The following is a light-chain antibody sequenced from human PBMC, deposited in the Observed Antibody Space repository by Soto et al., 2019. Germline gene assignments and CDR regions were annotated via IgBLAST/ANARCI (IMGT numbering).Light chain of an antibody. CDR3: QQYNNWHPWT. CDR1: QSVSSN. V-gene: IGKV3-15*01. J-gene: IGKJ1*01. Sequence: MLMTQSPATLSVSPGERATLSCRASQSVSSNLAWYQQKPGQAPRLLIYGASTRATGIPARFSGSGSGTEFTLTISSLQYEDFAVYYCQQYNNWHPWTFGQGTKVDIK. CDR2: GAS.